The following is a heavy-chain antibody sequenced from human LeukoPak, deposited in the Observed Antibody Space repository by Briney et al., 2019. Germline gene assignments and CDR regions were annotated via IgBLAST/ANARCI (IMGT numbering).Heavy chain of an antibody. V-gene: IGHV3-23*01. CDR1: GFRFSNYA. CDR2: IIGSSGDT. J-gene: IGHJ4*02. Sequence: GGSLRLSCAASGFRFSNYAMNWVRQAPGKGLEWVSLIIGSSGDTLYADSVKGRFTISRDNPKNTLFLQMNSLRAEDTALYYCAKGAYDYIEMGYIDYWGQGTLVTVSS. D-gene: IGHD5-12*01. CDR3: AKGAYDYIEMGYIDY.